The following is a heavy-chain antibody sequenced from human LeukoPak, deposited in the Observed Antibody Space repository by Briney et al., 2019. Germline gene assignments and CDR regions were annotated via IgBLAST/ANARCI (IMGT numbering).Heavy chain of an antibody. Sequence: PGGSLRRSCAASGFTVSSNYMSWVRQAPGKGLEWVSVIYTGGSTHYADSVKGRFTISRDNSKNTLYLQMNSLRAEDTAVYYCARQSLHYDFWSGYYDYWGQGALVTVPS. CDR3: ARQSLHYDFWSGYYDY. D-gene: IGHD3-3*01. V-gene: IGHV3-53*01. J-gene: IGHJ4*02. CDR1: GFTVSSNY. CDR2: IYTGGST.